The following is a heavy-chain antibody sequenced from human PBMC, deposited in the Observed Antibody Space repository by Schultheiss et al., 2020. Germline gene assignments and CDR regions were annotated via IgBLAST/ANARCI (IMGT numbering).Heavy chain of an antibody. CDR3: ARGRSHYYDSSGYYFDY. D-gene: IGHD3-22*01. Sequence: SVKVSCKASGGTFSSYAISWVRQAPGQGLEWMGGIIPIFGTANYAQKFQGRVTITADESTSTAYMELSSLRSEDTAVYYCARGRSHYYDSSGYYFDYWGQGTLVNVSS. V-gene: IGHV1-69*13. J-gene: IGHJ4*02. CDR1: GGTFSSYA. CDR2: IIPIFGTA.